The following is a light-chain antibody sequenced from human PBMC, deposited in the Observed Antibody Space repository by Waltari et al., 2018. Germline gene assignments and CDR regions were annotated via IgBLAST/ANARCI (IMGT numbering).Light chain of an antibody. CDR3: QQYNNWPLT. CDR2: GAS. Sequence: EKLMPQSPATLPGSPGERAKLSCRASQSVSSNLAWYQQKPGQAPRLLIYGASTRATGISARFSGSGSGTEFTLTISSLQSEDFAVYYCQQYNNWPLTFGGGTTVEIK. J-gene: IGKJ4*01. CDR1: QSVSSN. V-gene: IGKV3-15*01.